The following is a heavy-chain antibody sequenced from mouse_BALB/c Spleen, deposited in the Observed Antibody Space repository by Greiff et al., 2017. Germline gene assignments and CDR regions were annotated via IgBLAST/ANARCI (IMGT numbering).Heavy chain of an antibody. J-gene: IGHJ2*01. V-gene: IGHV5-9-3*01. Sequence: EVKLVESGGGLVKPGGSLKLSCAASGFTFSSYAMSWVRQTPEKRLEWVATISSGGSYTYYPDSVKGRFTISRDNAKNTLYLQMSSLRSEDTAMYYCARPNYGSSWFYFDYWGQGTTLTVSS. CDR3: ARPNYGSSWFYFDY. CDR1: GFTFSSYA. D-gene: IGHD1-1*01. CDR2: ISSGGSYT.